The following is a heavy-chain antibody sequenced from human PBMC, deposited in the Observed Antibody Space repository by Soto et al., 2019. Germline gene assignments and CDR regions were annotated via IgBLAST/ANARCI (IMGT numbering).Heavy chain of an antibody. CDR3: ARQALGYCSSTSCYLFDY. Sequence: SETLSLTCTVSGGSISSSSYYWGWIRQPPGKGLEWIGSIYYSGSTYYNPSLKSRVTISVDTSKNQFSLKLSSVTAADTAVYYCARQALGYCSSTSCYLFDYWGQGTLVTVSS. CDR1: GGSISSSSYY. CDR2: IYYSGST. V-gene: IGHV4-39*01. J-gene: IGHJ4*02. D-gene: IGHD2-2*01.